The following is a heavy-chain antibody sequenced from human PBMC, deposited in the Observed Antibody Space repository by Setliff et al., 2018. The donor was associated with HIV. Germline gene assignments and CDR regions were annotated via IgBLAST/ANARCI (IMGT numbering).Heavy chain of an antibody. D-gene: IGHD5-18*01. V-gene: IGHV4-4*07. CDR2: IYSSGST. J-gene: IGHJ4*02. CDR3: ARDPGYTSGSTFHFDY. CDR1: GDSITTYY. Sequence: SETLSLTCNVSGDSITTYYWSWIRQPAGKRLDWIGRIYSSGSTNHNPSLKSRVTMSVDTSKNQFSLSLSSVTAADTAVYFCARDPGYTSGSTFHFDYWGQGTLVTVSS.